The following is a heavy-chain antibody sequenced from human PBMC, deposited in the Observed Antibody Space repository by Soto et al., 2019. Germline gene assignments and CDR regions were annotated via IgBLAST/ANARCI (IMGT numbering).Heavy chain of an antibody. Sequence: QITLKEAGPTLVKPTETLTLTCTFSGCSFTTTRMGVGWPRQPPGKALEWLAIIYWDGESRYNPLLRRRLTLTEDTSKNQVVLTMTNMDPKDTATYYCAHRDSTGTTTYFASWGQGIPVTVAS. V-gene: IGHV2-5*02. J-gene: IGHJ4*02. CDR3: AHRDSTGTTTYFAS. D-gene: IGHD1-1*01. CDR1: GCSFTTTRMG. CDR2: IYWDGES.